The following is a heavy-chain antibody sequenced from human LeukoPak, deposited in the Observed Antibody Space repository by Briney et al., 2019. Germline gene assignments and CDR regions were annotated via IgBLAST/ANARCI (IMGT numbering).Heavy chain of an antibody. Sequence: GSLRLSCAASGFTFSSYSMNWVRQAPGKGLEWVSSISTSSSYIYYADSVKGRFTISRDNAKNSLYLQMNSLRAEDTAVYYCARDDCSSISCYHNWFDPWGQGTLVTVSS. D-gene: IGHD2-2*01. CDR2: ISTSSSYI. V-gene: IGHV3-21*01. CDR1: GFTFSSYS. J-gene: IGHJ5*02. CDR3: ARDDCSSISCYHNWFDP.